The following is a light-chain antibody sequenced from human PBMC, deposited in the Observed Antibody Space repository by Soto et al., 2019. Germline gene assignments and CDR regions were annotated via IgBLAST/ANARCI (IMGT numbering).Light chain of an antibody. CDR3: QQRSNWPRT. CDR2: DAS. CDR1: QSVSSY. Sequence: EVVLTHSPGTLSLSPGGRATLSGRASQSVSSYLAWYQQKPGQAPRLLIYDASNRATGIPARFSGSGSGTDFTLTISSLEPEDFAVYYCQQRSNWPRTFGQGTKVDIK. J-gene: IGKJ1*01. V-gene: IGKV3-11*01.